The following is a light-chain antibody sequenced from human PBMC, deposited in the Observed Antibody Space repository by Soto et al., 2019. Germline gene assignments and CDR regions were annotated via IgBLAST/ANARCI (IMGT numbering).Light chain of an antibody. J-gene: IGKJ1*01. CDR3: QQYDSVLGT. CDR1: QSISHW. V-gene: IGKV1-5*01. Sequence: DIQMTQSPATLSASVGDSVTITCRASQSISHWLAWYQKKPGKAPKFLIYDASSLESGVPSRFSGSGSGTEFTLTISSLQPDDFATYYCQQYDSVLGTFGPGTKVDIK. CDR2: DAS.